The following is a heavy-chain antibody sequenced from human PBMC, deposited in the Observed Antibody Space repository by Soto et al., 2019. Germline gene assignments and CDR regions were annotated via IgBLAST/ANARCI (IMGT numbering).Heavy chain of an antibody. CDR3: ARDVAPGIVGATSFDY. D-gene: IGHD1-26*01. V-gene: IGHV1-69*13. CDR1: GGTFSSYA. CDR2: IIPIFGTA. Sequence: SVKVSXKAPGGTFSSYAISWGRQAPGQGLEWMGGIIPIFGTANYAQKFQGRVTITADESTSTAYMELSSLRSEDTAVYYCARDVAPGIVGATSFDYWGQGTLVTVSS. J-gene: IGHJ4*02.